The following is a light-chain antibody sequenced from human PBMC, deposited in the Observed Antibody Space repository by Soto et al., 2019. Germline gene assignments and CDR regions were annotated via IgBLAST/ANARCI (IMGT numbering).Light chain of an antibody. J-gene: IGLJ2*01. CDR1: SSGVSGYNF. V-gene: IGLV2-11*01. Sequence: QSALTQPRSVSGSPGPSVTISCTGTSSGVSGYNFVSWYQQYPGKAPKFMIYDVTKRPSGVPDRFSGSKSGNTASLTISGLQAEDEADYYCCSYAGRVIFGGGTKVTVL. CDR3: CSYAGRVI. CDR2: DVT.